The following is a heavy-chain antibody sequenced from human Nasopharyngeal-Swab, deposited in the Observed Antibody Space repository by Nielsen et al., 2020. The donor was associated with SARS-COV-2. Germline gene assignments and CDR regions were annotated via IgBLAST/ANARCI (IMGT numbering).Heavy chain of an antibody. D-gene: IGHD3-9*01. CDR2: IKQDGSKK. Sequence: GESLKISCAASGFTFSTYSMSWVRQAPGKGLEWVANIKQDGSKKYYVDSVKGRFTISRDNAKNSLYLQMNSLRDEDTAVYYCASTKYDINWGQGTLVTVSS. J-gene: IGHJ1*01. V-gene: IGHV3-7*01. CDR3: ASTKYDIN. CDR1: GFTFSTYS.